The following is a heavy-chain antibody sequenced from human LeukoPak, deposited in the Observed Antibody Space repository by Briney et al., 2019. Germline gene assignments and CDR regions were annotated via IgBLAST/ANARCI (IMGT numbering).Heavy chain of an antibody. Sequence: ASVKVSCKASGYTFTGYYMHWVRQAPGQGLEWMGWINPNSGGTNYAQKFQGWVTMTRDTSISTAYMELSRLRSDDTAVYYCARDLTFAIAVAGDSPYYYYYYGMDVWGQGTTVTVSS. V-gene: IGHV1-2*04. CDR1: GYTFTGYY. J-gene: IGHJ6*02. CDR3: ARDLTFAIAVAGDSPYYYYYYGMDV. CDR2: INPNSGGT. D-gene: IGHD6-19*01.